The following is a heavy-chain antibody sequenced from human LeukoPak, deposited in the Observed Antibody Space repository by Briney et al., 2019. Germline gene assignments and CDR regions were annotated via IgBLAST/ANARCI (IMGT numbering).Heavy chain of an antibody. CDR1: GFTFSSSD. Sequence: HPGGSLRPSCAASGFTFSSSDMSWVRQAPGKGLEWVSGISASGSGAYYADSVKGRFTISRDNSKNTLYLQMNSLRDEDTAVYFCAKRVAGYGGTYDIWGQGTMVTVSS. J-gene: IGHJ3*02. CDR3: AKRVAGYGGTYDI. V-gene: IGHV3-23*01. CDR2: ISASGSGA. D-gene: IGHD6-19*01.